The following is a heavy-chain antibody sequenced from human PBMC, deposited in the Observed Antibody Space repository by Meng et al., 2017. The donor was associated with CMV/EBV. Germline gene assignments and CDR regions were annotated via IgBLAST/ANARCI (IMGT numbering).Heavy chain of an antibody. CDR3: ARVVGADHFDY. J-gene: IGHJ4*02. CDR2: ISYDGSNK. D-gene: IGHD1-26*01. Sequence: GESLKISCAASGFTSSSYAMHWVRQAPGKGLEWVAVISYDGSNKYYADSVKGRFTISRDNSKNTLYLQMNSLRAEDTAVYYCARVVGADHFDYWGQGTLVTVSS. V-gene: IGHV3-30*04. CDR1: GFTSSSYA.